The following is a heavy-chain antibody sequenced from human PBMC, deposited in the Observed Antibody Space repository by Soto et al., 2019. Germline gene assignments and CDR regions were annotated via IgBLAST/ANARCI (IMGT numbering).Heavy chain of an antibody. D-gene: IGHD3-10*01. CDR2: MNPNSGNT. Sequence: ASVKVSCKASGYTFTSYDINWVRQATGQGLEWMGWMNPNSGNTGYAQKFQGRVTMTRNTSISTAYMELSSLRSEDTAVYYCAKGRLLWFGELSDSYFQHWGQGTLVTVSS. J-gene: IGHJ1*01. CDR3: AKGRLLWFGELSDSYFQH. CDR1: GYTFTSYD. V-gene: IGHV1-8*01.